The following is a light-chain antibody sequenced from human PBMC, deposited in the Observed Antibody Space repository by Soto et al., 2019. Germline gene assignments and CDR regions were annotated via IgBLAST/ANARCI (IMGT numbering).Light chain of an antibody. J-gene: IGKJ5*01. V-gene: IGKV4-1*01. CDR3: QQYGSSPRGT. Sequence: DMVITQSPGSLDVSMCESATITSRASQSVLYSSINKNYLAWYQQKPGQPPKLLIYWASTRESGIPDRFSGSGSGTDFILTISRLEPEDFAVYYCQQYGSSPRGTFGQGTRLE. CDR2: WAS. CDR1: QSVLYSSINKNY.